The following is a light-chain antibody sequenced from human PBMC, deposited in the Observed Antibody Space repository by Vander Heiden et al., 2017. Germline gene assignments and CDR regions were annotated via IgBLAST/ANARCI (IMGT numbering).Light chain of an antibody. J-gene: IGKJ1*01. CDR3: QQDGSSPRT. CDR2: GAS. V-gene: IGKV3-20*01. Sequence: EIVLTQSPGTLSLSPGERATLSCRASQSVSSSYLAWYQQKPGQAPRLLIYGASSSATGIPDTLSGSGSGTDFTLTISRLEPEDFAVYYCQQDGSSPRTFGQGTKVEIK. CDR1: QSVSSSY.